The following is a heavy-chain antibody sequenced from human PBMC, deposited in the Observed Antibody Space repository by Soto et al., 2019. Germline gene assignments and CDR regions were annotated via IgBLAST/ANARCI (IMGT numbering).Heavy chain of an antibody. V-gene: IGHV4-31*03. J-gene: IGHJ4*02. CDR1: GGSIGSGGYC. CDR2: IYYSGST. CDR3: VRGGKAAAARPYS. Sequence: PSESLSLTCTVAGGSIGSGGYCWSWIGQHPGKGLEWIGYIYYSGSTYYNPSLKSRVTISVDPAKNQFSLKLRSVTAGDTAVYFCVRGGKAAAARPYSWARETSVTVSS. D-gene: IGHD6-13*01.